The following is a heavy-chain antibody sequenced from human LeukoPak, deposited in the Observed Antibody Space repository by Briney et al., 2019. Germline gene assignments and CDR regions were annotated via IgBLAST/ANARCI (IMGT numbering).Heavy chain of an antibody. Sequence: SVKVSCKASGGTFSSYAISWVRQAPGQGLEWMGGIIPIFGTANYAQKFQGRVTITADESTSTAYMELSSLRSEDTAVYYCAIKLPPFGELLRSDYWGQGTLVTVSS. CDR1: GGTFSSYA. CDR3: AIKLPPFGELLRSDY. J-gene: IGHJ4*02. D-gene: IGHD3-10*01. CDR2: IIPIFGTA. V-gene: IGHV1-69*13.